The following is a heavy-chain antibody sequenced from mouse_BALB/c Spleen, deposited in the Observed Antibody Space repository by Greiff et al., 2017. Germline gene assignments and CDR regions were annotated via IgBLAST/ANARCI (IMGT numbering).Heavy chain of an antibody. Sequence: EVKLVESGGGLVKPGGSLKLSCAASGFTFSSYTMSWVRQTPEKRLEWVATISSGGGNTYYPDSVKGRFTISRDNAKNNLYLQMSSLKSEDTAMYYCARHEKGYDYDGAMDYWGQGTSVTVSS. D-gene: IGHD2-4*01. J-gene: IGHJ4*01. CDR2: ISSGGGNT. CDR1: GFTFSSYT. V-gene: IGHV5-9*04. CDR3: ARHEKGYDYDGAMDY.